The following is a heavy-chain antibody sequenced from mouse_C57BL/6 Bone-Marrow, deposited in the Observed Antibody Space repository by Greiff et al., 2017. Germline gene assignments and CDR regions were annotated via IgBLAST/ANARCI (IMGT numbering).Heavy chain of an antibody. J-gene: IGHJ4*01. CDR3: AIGYYGSSYLYAMDY. CDR1: GYTFTDYN. V-gene: IGHV1-18*01. CDR2: INPNNGGT. Sequence: VQLKQSGPELVKPGASVKIPCKASGYTFTDYNMDWVKQSHGKSLEWIGDINPNNGGTIYNQKFKGKATLTVDKSSSTAYMELRSLTSEDTAVYYCAIGYYGSSYLYAMDYWGQGTSVTVSS. D-gene: IGHD1-1*01.